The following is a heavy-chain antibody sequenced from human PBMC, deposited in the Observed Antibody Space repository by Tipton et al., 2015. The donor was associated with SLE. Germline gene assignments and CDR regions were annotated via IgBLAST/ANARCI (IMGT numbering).Heavy chain of an antibody. D-gene: IGHD4-23*01. CDR1: GGSIFSGNYY. J-gene: IGHJ6*03. CDR2: VSYSGST. Sequence: TLSLTCAVSGGSIFSGNYYWSWVRQPAGKGLEWIGYVSYSGSTNYNPSLKSRVTISVDTSKNQLSLKLSSVTAADTAVYYCARDQTTVVTRGYYYYYMDVWGKGTTVTVSS. V-gene: IGHV4-61*10. CDR3: ARDQTTVVTRGYYYYYMDV.